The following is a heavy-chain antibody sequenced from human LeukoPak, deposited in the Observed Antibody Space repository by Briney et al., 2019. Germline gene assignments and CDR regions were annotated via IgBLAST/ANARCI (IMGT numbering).Heavy chain of an antibody. J-gene: IGHJ3*02. CDR2: ISWNSGSI. CDR1: GFTFDDYA. D-gene: IGHD2-2*02. V-gene: IGHV3-9*01. Sequence: GGSLRLSCAASGFTFDDYAMRWVRQAPGKGLEWVSGISWNSGSIGYADSMKRRFTISRDNAKNSLYLQMNSLRAEDTAVYYCAKAGYCSSTSCYKEHDAFDIWSQGTMVTVSS. CDR3: AKAGYCSSTSCYKEHDAFDI.